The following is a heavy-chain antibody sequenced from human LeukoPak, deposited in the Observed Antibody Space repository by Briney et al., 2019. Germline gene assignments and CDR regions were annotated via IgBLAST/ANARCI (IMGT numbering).Heavy chain of an antibody. J-gene: IGHJ3*02. CDR3: ARHYDYGEPSDAFDI. Sequence: GASVKVSCKASGGTFSSYAISWVRQAPGQGLEWMGGIIPIFGTANYAQKFQGRVTITADKSTSTAYMELSSLRSEDTAVYYCARHYDYGEPSDAFDIWGQGTMVTVSS. D-gene: IGHD4-17*01. CDR2: IIPIFGTA. V-gene: IGHV1-69*06. CDR1: GGTFSSYA.